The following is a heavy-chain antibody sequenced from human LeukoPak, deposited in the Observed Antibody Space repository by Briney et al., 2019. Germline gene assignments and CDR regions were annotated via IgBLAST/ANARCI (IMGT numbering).Heavy chain of an antibody. Sequence: SETLSLTCAVYGGSFSGYYWSWIRQSPGKGLEWIGEMYHSGRPNYNPSLKSRVTISVDTSKSQFTLKLSSVTAADTAVYYCARREGGWPFYMDVWGKGTTVTISS. CDR3: ARREGGWPFYMDV. J-gene: IGHJ6*03. V-gene: IGHV4-34*01. CDR1: GGSFSGYY. CDR2: MYHSGRP. D-gene: IGHD6-19*01.